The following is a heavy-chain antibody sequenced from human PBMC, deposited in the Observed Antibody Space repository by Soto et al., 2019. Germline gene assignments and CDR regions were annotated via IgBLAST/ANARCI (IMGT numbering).Heavy chain of an antibody. Sequence: QVQLQESGPGLVKPSQTLSLTCTVSGGSISSGGYYWSWIRQHPGKGLEWIGYIYYSGSTYYNPSLKRGVTLSADTSKNHLSLKLRALTPADPAVYYCARETLPVTTGTHYIDYWGQGTLVTVSS. V-gene: IGHV4-31*03. CDR3: ARETLPVTTGTHYIDY. J-gene: IGHJ4*02. CDR2: IYYSGST. D-gene: IGHD4-17*01. CDR1: GGSISSGGYY.